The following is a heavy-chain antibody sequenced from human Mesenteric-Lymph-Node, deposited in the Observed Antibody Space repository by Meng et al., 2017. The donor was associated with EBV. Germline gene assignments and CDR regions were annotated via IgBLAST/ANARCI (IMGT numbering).Heavy chain of an antibody. CDR1: EGNFSSYA. D-gene: IGHD3-9*01. V-gene: IGHV7-4-1*02. Sequence: VQLVQAGADVKRPGSSVKVSCKASEGNFSSYAISWVRQAPGQGLEWMGWINTNTGNPTYAQDFTGRFVFSVDTSVSTAYLQISSLESDDTAVYYCARFDWLAHFWGQGTLVTVSS. J-gene: IGHJ4*02. CDR3: ARFDWLAHF. CDR2: INTNTGNP.